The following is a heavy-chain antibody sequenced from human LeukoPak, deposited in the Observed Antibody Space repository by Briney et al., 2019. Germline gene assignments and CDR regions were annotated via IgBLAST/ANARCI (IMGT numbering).Heavy chain of an antibody. J-gene: IGHJ4*02. CDR2: IYNSENT. Sequence: SETLSLTCTVSGGFISSYYWSWIRQPPGKGLEWIAYIYNSENTKYNPSLKSRVTISVDTSKNQFSLKLSSVTAADTAVYYCARGYSTSWTYYFDYWGQGALVTVSS. CDR1: GGFISSYY. V-gene: IGHV4-59*01. D-gene: IGHD6-13*01. CDR3: ARGYSTSWTYYFDY.